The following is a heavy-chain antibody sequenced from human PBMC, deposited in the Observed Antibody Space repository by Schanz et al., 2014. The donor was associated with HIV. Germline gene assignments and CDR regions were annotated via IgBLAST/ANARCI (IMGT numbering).Heavy chain of an antibody. J-gene: IGHJ4*02. CDR1: GFTFSGYA. Sequence: EVQLLESGGGLVQPGGSLRLSCEVSGFTFSGYAMSWVRQAPGKGLEWVANIKQDESEKYYVDSVKGRFTISRDNAKKSLYLRMNSLRAEDTAVYYCASTRERYSGATSGFDYWGQGTLVTVS. CDR3: ASTRERYSGATSGFDY. D-gene: IGHD1-26*01. CDR2: IKQDESEK. V-gene: IGHV3-7*01.